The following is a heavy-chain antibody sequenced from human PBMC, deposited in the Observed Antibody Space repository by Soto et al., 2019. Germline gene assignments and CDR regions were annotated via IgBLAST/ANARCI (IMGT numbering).Heavy chain of an antibody. CDR1: GGSFSGYY. CDR2: INHSGST. Sequence: ETLSLTCAVYGGSFSGYYWSWIRQPPGKGLEWIGEINHSGSTNYNPSLKSRVTISVDTSKNQFSLKLSSVTAADTAVYYCARAYSLWSTFGYYFDYWGQGTLVTVSS. V-gene: IGHV4-34*01. CDR3: ARAYSLWSTFGYYFDY. D-gene: IGHD3-10*01. J-gene: IGHJ4*02.